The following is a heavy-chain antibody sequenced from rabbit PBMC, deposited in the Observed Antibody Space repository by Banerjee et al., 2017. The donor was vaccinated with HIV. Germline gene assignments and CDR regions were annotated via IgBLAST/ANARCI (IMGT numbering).Heavy chain of an antibody. CDR1: GFSFSNKYV. V-gene: IGHV1S45*01. CDR3: ARDERDAAHGGYGYGGFDL. CDR2: INTSSGNT. Sequence: QEQLEESGGDLVKPEGSLTLTCTASGFSFSNKYVMCWVRQAPGKGLEWIACINTSSGNTYYATWAKGPFTISKTSSTTVTLQMTSLTAADTATYFCARDERDAAHGGYGYGGFDLWGPGTLVTVS. J-gene: IGHJ4*01. D-gene: IGHD6-1*01.